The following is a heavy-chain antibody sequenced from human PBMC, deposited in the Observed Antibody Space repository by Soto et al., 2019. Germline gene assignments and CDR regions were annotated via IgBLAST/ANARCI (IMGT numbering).Heavy chain of an antibody. Sequence: PSETLSLTCTVSGGSISTYYWNWIRQPPGKGLESIGYIYYSGSANYSPSLKSRVTISVDTSKNEFSLNLNSVTAADTAVYYCSRVDMVATYRKETFYYFNYWGQGILVTVSS. J-gene: IGHJ4*02. CDR2: IYYSGSA. CDR3: SRVDMVATYRKETFYYFNY. D-gene: IGHD5-12*01. CDR1: GGSISTYY. V-gene: IGHV4-59*08.